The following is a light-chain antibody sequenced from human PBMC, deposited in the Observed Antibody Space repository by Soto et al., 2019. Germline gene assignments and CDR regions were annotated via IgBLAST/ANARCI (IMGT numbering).Light chain of an antibody. Sequence: QSALTQPASVSGSPGQSITISCTGISSDVGASKYVSWYQQHPGKVPKLMMYDVSLRPSGVSYRFSGSKSDNTASLTISGLQAEDAADYYCCSYTSSTSYVFGTGTKAPS. CDR1: SSDVGASKY. V-gene: IGLV2-14*03. CDR2: DVS. J-gene: IGLJ1*01. CDR3: CSYTSSTSYV.